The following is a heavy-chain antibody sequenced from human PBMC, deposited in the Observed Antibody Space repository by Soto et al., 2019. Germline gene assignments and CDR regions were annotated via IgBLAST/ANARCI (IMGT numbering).Heavy chain of an antibody. V-gene: IGHV4-34*01. CDR1: GGSFSGYY. Sequence: SSETLSLTCAVYGGSFSGYYWSWIRQPPGKGLEWIGEINHSGSTNYNPSLKSRVTISVDTSKNQFSLKLSSVTAADTAVYYCARERSYGYSSGWFPFDYWRQGTLVTVSS. J-gene: IGHJ4*02. CDR3: ARERSYGYSSGWFPFDY. D-gene: IGHD6-19*01. CDR2: INHSGST.